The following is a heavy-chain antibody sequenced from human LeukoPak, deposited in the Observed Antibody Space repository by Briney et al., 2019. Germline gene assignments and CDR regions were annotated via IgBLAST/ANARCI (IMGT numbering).Heavy chain of an antibody. CDR3: AKSVRIFGVVSGIDY. J-gene: IGHJ4*02. D-gene: IGHD3-3*01. CDR2: ISGSGGST. Sequence: GGSLRLSCAASGFTFSSYAMSWVRKAPGKGLEWVSAISGSGGSTYYADSVKGRFTISRDNSKNTLYLQMNRLRAEDTAVYDCAKSVRIFGVVSGIDYWGQGTLVTVSS. CDR1: GFTFSSYA. V-gene: IGHV3-23*01.